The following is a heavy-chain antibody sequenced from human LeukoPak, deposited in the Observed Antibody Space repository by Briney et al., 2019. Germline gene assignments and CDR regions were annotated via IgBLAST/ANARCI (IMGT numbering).Heavy chain of an antibody. D-gene: IGHD3-22*01. Sequence: SETLSLTCTVPGGSISSYYWSWIRQPPGKGLEWIGYIYYSGSTNYNPSLKSRVTISVDTSKNQFSLKLSSVTAADTAVYYCARHFSNSYDSSGYYLLFDYWGQGTLVTVSS. V-gene: IGHV4-59*08. CDR3: ARHFSNSYDSSGYYLLFDY. CDR2: IYYSGST. CDR1: GGSISSYY. J-gene: IGHJ4*02.